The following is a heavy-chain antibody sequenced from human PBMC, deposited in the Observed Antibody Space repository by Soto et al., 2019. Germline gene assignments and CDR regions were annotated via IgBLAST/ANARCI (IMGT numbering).Heavy chain of an antibody. CDR3: ARSSSQARYYYYGMDV. D-gene: IGHD2-2*01. Sequence: ASVKVSCKASGYTFTSYYIHWVRQAPGQGLEWMGIINPSGGSTSYAQKFQGRVTMTRDTSTSTVYMELSSLRSEDTAVYYCARSSSQARYYYYGMDVWGQGTTVTVSS. V-gene: IGHV1-46*01. CDR1: GYTFTSYY. CDR2: INPSGGST. J-gene: IGHJ6*02.